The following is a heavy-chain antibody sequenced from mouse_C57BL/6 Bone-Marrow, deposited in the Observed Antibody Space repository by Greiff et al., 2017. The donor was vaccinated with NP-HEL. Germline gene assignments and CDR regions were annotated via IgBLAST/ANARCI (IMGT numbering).Heavy chain of an antibody. J-gene: IGHJ1*03. CDR3: AMPCGYYVDWYFDV. D-gene: IGHD2-3*01. Sequence: DVMLVESGGGLVQPGGSLKLSCAASGFTFSDYYMYWVRQTPEKRLEWVAYISNGGGSPYYPDTVKGRFTISRAKAKNTLYLQMSRLKSEDTSMYYRAMPCGYYVDWYFDVWGTGTTVTVSA. CDR1: GFTFSDYY. V-gene: IGHV5-12*01. CDR2: ISNGGGSP.